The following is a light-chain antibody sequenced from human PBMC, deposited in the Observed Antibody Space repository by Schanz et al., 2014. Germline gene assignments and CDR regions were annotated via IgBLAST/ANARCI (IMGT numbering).Light chain of an antibody. J-gene: IGKJ2*02. V-gene: IGKV3-20*01. CDR2: GAS. Sequence: ESVLTQSPATLSLSPGETATLSCRASQSVSSNLAWFQQKPGQAPRLLIYGASSRATGIPDRFSGSGSGTDFTLTISRLEPEDFAVYYCQQYGSSPRTFGQGTKLEIK. CDR3: QQYGSSPRT. CDR1: QSVSSN.